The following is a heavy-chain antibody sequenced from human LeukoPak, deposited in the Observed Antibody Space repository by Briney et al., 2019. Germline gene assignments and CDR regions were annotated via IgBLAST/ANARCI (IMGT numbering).Heavy chain of an antibody. Sequence: SETLSLTCTVSGGSISSYYWSWIRQPPGEGLEWLGYIYYSGSTNSLPYLTSRINIQVATSKNQFSLKLSSVPAADTAVYYCARLRYCSGGSCYIFAYWGQGTLVTVSS. D-gene: IGHD2-15*01. V-gene: IGHV4-59*08. CDR1: GGSISSYY. CDR2: IYYSGST. J-gene: IGHJ4*02. CDR3: ARLRYCSGGSCYIFAY.